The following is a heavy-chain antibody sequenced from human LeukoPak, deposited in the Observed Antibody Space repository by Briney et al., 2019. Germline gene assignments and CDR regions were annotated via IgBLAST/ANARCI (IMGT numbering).Heavy chain of an antibody. D-gene: IGHD1-14*01. J-gene: IGHJ4*02. CDR3: AREIPESYYFDY. Sequence: GGSLRLSCAASGFTFSSYVMHWVRQAPGKGLEWVAFIRYDGSNKYYADSVKGRFTISRDNSKNTLYLQMNSLRAEDTAVYYCAREIPESYYFDYWGQGTLVTVSS. CDR1: GFTFSSYV. CDR2: IRYDGSNK. V-gene: IGHV3-30*02.